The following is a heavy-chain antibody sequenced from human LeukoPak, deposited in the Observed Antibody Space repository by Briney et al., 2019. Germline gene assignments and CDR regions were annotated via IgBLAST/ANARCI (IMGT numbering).Heavy chain of an antibody. CDR3: ARGFDY. CDR2: ISNSGSKI. CDR1: GFTFSAYS. Sequence: GGSLRLSCAASGFTFSAYSINWIRQAPGQGLKGVSYISNSGSKIFYADSVKGRFTISRDNAKNSLYLQMNSLRAEDTAVYYCARGFDYWGQGTLVTVS. V-gene: IGHV3-11*01. J-gene: IGHJ4*02.